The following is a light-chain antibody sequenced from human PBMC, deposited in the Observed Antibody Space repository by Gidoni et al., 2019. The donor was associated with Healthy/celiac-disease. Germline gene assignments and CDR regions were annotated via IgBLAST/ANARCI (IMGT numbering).Light chain of an antibody. J-gene: IGLJ1*01. Sequence: QSALTQPASVSGSPGQSITISCTGTSSDVGGYNYVSWYQQHPGKAPKLMIYDVSNRPSGVSNRGSGAKSGNTASLTISGLQAEDEADYYCSSYTSSSTLYVFGTGTKVTVL. CDR2: DVS. V-gene: IGLV2-14*01. CDR3: SSYTSSSTLYV. CDR1: SSDVGGYNY.